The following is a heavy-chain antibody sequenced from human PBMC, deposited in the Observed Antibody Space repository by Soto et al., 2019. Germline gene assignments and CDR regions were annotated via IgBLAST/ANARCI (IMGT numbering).Heavy chain of an antibody. CDR2: IYYSGST. CDR1: GGSISSYY. V-gene: IGHV4-59*12. Sequence: SETLSLTCTVSGGSISSYYWSWIRQPPGKGLEWIGYIYYSGSTNYNPSLKSRVTISVDTSKNQFSLKLSSVTAADTAVYYCARDYGDYVEGYYYGMDVWGQGTTVTVSS. J-gene: IGHJ6*02. CDR3: ARDYGDYVEGYYYGMDV. D-gene: IGHD4-17*01.